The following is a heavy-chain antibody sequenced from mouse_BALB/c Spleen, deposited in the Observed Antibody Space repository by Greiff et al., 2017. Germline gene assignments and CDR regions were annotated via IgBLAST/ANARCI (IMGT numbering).Heavy chain of an antibody. J-gene: IGHJ4*01. D-gene: IGHD2-4*01. CDR1: GFSLTGYG. CDR2: IWGDGST. V-gene: IGHV2-6-7*01. CDR3: ARDGGYDYDGVYYAMDY. Sequence: VQLQQSGPGLVAPSQSLSITCTVSGFSLTGYGVNWVRQPPGKGLEWLGMIWGDGSTDYNSALKSRLSISKDNSKSQVFLKMNSLQTDDTARYYCARDGGYDYDGVYYAMDYWGQGTSVTVSS.